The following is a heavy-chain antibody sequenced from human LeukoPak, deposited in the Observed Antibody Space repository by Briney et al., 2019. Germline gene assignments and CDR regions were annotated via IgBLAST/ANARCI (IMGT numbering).Heavy chain of an antibody. CDR1: GFTLSNAW. V-gene: IGHV3-7*05. Sequence: GGSLRLSRAASGFTLSNAWMSWVRQAPERGLEWVANIKQDGSQTHSMVSVRGRFTISRDNAENSLFLQMNGLRAENTPVYYCTTQNYAHSFDTWGQGTLVTVSS. CDR3: TTQNYAHSFDT. CDR2: IKQDGSQT. J-gene: IGHJ3*02. D-gene: IGHD2-2*01.